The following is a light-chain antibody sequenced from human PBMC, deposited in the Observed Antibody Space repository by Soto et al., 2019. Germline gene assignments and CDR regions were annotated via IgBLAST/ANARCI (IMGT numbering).Light chain of an antibody. V-gene: IGKV3D-20*02. CDR3: QQYNHWLPPWT. CDR2: AAS. J-gene: IGKJ1*01. Sequence: EILLTQSPGTLSLSPGERATLSCRSSQSVSSRYLAWYQQKLGQAPRLLIFAASSRATGIPDRFSGSGSGTEFTLTISSLQSEDLAVYYCQQYNHWLPPWTFGQGTKVDIK. CDR1: QSVSSRY.